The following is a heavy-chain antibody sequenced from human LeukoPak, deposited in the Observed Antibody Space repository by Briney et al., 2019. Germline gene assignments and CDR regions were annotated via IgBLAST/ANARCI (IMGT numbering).Heavy chain of an antibody. CDR1: GGSFSGYY. V-gene: IGHV4-34*01. J-gene: IGHJ5*02. CDR2: INHSGST. Sequence: SETLSLTCAVYGGSFSGYYLSWIRQPPGKGLEWIGEINHSGSTNYNPSIKSRVTISVDTSKNQFSLKLSSVTAADTAVYYCARGVVAARIGLGWFDPWGQGTLVTVSS. CDR3: ARGVVAARIGLGWFDP. D-gene: IGHD6-6*01.